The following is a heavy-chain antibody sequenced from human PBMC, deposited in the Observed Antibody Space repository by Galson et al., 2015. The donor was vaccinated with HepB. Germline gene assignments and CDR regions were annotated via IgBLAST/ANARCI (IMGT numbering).Heavy chain of an antibody. CDR3: ADLLYDSSGYEYWYFDL. D-gene: IGHD3-22*01. Sequence: SVKVSCKASGGTFSSYAISWVRQAPGQGLEWMGGIIPIFGTANYAQKFQGRVTITADKSTSTAYMELSSLRSEDTAVYYCADLLYDSSGYEYWYFDLWGRGTLVTVSS. J-gene: IGHJ2*01. CDR2: IIPIFGTA. CDR1: GGTFSSYA. V-gene: IGHV1-69*06.